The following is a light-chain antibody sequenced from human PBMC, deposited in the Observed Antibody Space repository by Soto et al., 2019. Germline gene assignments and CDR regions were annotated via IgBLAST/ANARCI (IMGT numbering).Light chain of an antibody. V-gene: IGKV3D-20*01. CDR2: DGF. CDR3: QQYGNSPIT. Sequence: DILLTQSPATLSLSPGEISTLCCWASQSVSSSRLAWYQQKPALAPRLLIYDGFLRATGIPDRFSGSGSGTDFTLTISRLEPEDFAVYYCQQYGNSPITFGQGTRLEI. CDR1: QSVSSSR. J-gene: IGKJ5*01.